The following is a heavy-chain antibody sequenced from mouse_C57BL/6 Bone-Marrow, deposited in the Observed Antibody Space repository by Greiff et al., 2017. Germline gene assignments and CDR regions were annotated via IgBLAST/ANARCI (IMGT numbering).Heavy chain of an antibody. CDR3: ARDGYSWYFDV. V-gene: IGHV1-64*01. Sequence: QVQLQQPGAELVKPGASVKLSCKASGYTFTSYWMHWVKQRPGQGLEWIGMIHPTSGSTNYNEKFKSKATLTVDKSSSTAYMQLSSLTSEDSAVYYCARDGYSWYFDVWGTGTTVTVSS. D-gene: IGHD2-3*01. CDR2: IHPTSGST. J-gene: IGHJ1*03. CDR1: GYTFTSYW.